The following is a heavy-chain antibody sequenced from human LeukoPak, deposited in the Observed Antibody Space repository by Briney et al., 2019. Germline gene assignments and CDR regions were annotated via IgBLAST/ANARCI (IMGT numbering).Heavy chain of an antibody. V-gene: IGHV3-23*01. Sequence: GRSLRLSCAASGFTFSSYAMHWVRQAPGKGLEWVSAISGSGGSTYYADSVKGRFTISRDNSKNTLYLQMNSLRAEDTAVYYCAKVLVFCSGGSCYSDYYYGMDVWGKGTTVTVSS. CDR2: ISGSGGST. D-gene: IGHD2-15*01. CDR3: AKVLVFCSGGSCYSDYYYGMDV. J-gene: IGHJ6*04. CDR1: GFTFSSYA.